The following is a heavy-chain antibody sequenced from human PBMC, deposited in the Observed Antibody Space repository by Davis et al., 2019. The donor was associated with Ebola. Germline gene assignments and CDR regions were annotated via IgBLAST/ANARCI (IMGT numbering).Heavy chain of an antibody. D-gene: IGHD6-13*01. CDR3: ARGCSSWTHYYYGMDV. CDR1: GYSFTSYW. J-gene: IGHJ6*02. CDR2: IYPGDSDT. V-gene: IGHV5-51*01. Sequence: GESLKISCKGSGYSFTSYWIGWVRQMPGKGLEWMGIIYPGDSDTRYSPSFQGQVTIPADKSISTAYLQWSSLKASDTAMYYCARGCSSWTHYYYGMDVWGQGTTVTVSS.